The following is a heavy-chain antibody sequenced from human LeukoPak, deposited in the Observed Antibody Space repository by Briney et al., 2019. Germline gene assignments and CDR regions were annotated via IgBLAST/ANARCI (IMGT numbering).Heavy chain of an antibody. Sequence: GGSLRLSCAASGFTFSSYAMSWVRQAPGKGLEWVSAISGSGGSTYCADSVKGRFTISRDNSKNTLYLQMNSLRAEDTAVYYCADIWGSYRYTEDWGQGTLVTVSS. CDR2: ISGSGGST. J-gene: IGHJ4*02. CDR3: ADIWGSYRYTED. CDR1: GFTFSSYA. V-gene: IGHV3-23*01. D-gene: IGHD3-16*02.